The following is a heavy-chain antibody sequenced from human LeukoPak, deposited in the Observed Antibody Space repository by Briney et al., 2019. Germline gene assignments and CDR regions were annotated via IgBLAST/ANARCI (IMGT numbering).Heavy chain of an antibody. CDR2: ISGGRT. CDR3: AKDRFGIDP. CDR1: GFTFSRNW. V-gene: IGHV3-23*01. Sequence: GGSLRLSCAASGFTFSRNWMHWVRQDPGKGLQWVSAISGGRTYYADSVKGRFTISRDNSKNTVFLQMDSLRAEDTAVYYCAKDRFGIDPWGQGTRVTVSS. D-gene: IGHD3-10*01. J-gene: IGHJ5*02.